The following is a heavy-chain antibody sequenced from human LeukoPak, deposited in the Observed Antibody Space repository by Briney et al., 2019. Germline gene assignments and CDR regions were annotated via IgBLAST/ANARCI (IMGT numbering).Heavy chain of an antibody. CDR3: ARGRMARGVLYMDV. Sequence: GGSLRLSCAASGFTFSSYWMSWVRQAPGKGLEWVANIKQDGSEKYYVDSVKGRFTISRDNAKNSLYLQMNSLRAENTAVYYCARGRMARGVLYMDVWGKGTTVTVSS. D-gene: IGHD3-10*01. V-gene: IGHV3-7*01. J-gene: IGHJ6*03. CDR2: IKQDGSEK. CDR1: GFTFSSYW.